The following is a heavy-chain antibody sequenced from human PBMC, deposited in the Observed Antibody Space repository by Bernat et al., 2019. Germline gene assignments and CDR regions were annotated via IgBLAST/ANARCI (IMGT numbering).Heavy chain of an antibody. Sequence: QVQLVESGGGVVQPGGSLRLSCAASGFTFSSYGMHWVRQAPGKGLEWVAFIRYDGGNKYYADSVKGRFTISRDNSKNTLYLQMNSLRAEDTAVYYCAKAPSYDSSGFFDYWGQGTLVTVSS. V-gene: IGHV3-30*02. J-gene: IGHJ4*02. D-gene: IGHD3-22*01. CDR2: IRYDGGNK. CDR1: GFTFSSYG. CDR3: AKAPSYDSSGFFDY.